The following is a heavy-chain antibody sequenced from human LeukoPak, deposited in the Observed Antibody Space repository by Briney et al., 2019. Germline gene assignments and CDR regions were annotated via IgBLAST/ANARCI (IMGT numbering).Heavy chain of an antibody. D-gene: IGHD2-21*02. CDR2: MTPNSGNT. Sequence: ASVKVSCKASGYTFTNYDINWLRQATGQGLEWMAWMTPNSGNTGHEQKCQGRLTMTRDISISTAYMELSSLRSEDTAVYYCAFCGGDCGGAFDVWGQGTMVTVSS. CDR3: AFCGGDCGGAFDV. CDR1: GYTFTNYD. V-gene: IGHV1-8*01. J-gene: IGHJ3*01.